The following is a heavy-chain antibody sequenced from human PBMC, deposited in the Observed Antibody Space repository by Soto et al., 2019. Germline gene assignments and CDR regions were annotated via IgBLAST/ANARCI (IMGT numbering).Heavy chain of an antibody. CDR1: GGSISSGGYY. J-gene: IGHJ6*02. V-gene: IGHV4-31*03. CDR3: ARDQGYCSSTSCYANYYGMDV. Sequence: SETLSLTCTASGGSISSGGYYWSWIRQHPGKGLEWIGYIYYSGSTYYNPSLKSRVTISVDTSKNQFSLKLSSVTAADTAVYYCARDQGYCSSTSCYANYYGMDVWGQGTTVTVSS. D-gene: IGHD2-2*01. CDR2: IYYSGST.